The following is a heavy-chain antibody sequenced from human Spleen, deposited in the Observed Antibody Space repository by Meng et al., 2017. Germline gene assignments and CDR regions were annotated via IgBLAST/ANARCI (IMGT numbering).Heavy chain of an antibody. D-gene: IGHD4-11*01. CDR2: INHSGST. V-gene: IGHV4-34*02. CDR3: ARGPTTMAHDFDY. J-gene: IGHJ4*02. CDR1: GGSFSDYY. Sequence: QAHLEQWGAGLLKPSETLSLPCVVSGGSFSDYYWSWIRQPPGKGLEWIGEINHSGSTNYNPSLESRATISVDTSQNNLSLKLSSVTAADSAVYYCARGPTTMAHDFDYWGQGTLVTVSS.